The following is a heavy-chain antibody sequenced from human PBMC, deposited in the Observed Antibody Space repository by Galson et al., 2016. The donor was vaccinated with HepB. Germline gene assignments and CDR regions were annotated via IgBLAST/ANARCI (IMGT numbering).Heavy chain of an antibody. CDR1: GFSLSTSGMS. V-gene: IGHV2-70*11. CDR3: ARRGADLGLDS. CDR2: IDWDDDK. J-gene: IGHJ4*02. D-gene: IGHD7-27*01. Sequence: PALVKPTQTLTLTCTFSGFSLSTSGMSVTWIRQPPGKALEWLARIDWDDDKHYSTSLKTRLTISKDTSKNQVVLRMTNVDPVDTATYYCARRGADLGLDSWGQGTLVTVSS.